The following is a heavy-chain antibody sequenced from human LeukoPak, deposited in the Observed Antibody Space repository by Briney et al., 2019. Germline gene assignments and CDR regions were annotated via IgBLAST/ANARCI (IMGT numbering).Heavy chain of an antibody. J-gene: IGHJ4*02. V-gene: IGHV3-48*03. Sequence: GGSLRLSCAASGFTFSSYEINWVRQAPGKGLEWVSYISSSGSTTKYADSVKGRFTISRDNAKNSLYLQMNSLRAEDTAVYYCARRGAHYDSSGYYYKWGQGTLVTVSS. CDR1: GFTFSSYE. D-gene: IGHD3-22*01. CDR2: ISSSGSTT. CDR3: ARRGAHYDSSGYYYK.